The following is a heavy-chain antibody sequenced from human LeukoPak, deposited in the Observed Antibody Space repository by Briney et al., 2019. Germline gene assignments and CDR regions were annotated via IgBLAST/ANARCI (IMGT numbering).Heavy chain of an antibody. CDR2: INHSGST. J-gene: IGHJ1*01. Sequence: SETLSLTCAVYGGSFSGYYWSWIRQPPGKGLEWIGEINHSGSTNYNPSLKSRVTISVDTSKNQFSLKLSSVTAADTAVYYCARGYGGKRGSAQHWGQGTLVTVSS. CDR1: GGSFSGYY. CDR3: ARGYGGKRGSAQH. V-gene: IGHV4-34*01. D-gene: IGHD4-23*01.